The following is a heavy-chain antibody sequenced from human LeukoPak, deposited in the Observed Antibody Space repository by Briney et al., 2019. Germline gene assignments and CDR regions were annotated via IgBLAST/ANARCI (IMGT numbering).Heavy chain of an antibody. D-gene: IGHD4-17*01. CDR1: GGTFSSYA. J-gene: IGHJ3*02. CDR2: ISAYNGNT. V-gene: IGHV1-18*01. Sequence: ALVKVSCKASGGTFSSYAISLVRHAPGQGLEWMGWISAYNGNTNYAQKLQGRVTMTTDTSTSTAYMELRSLRSDDTAVYYCARASGDYVDAFDIWGQGTMVTVSS. CDR3: ARASGDYVDAFDI.